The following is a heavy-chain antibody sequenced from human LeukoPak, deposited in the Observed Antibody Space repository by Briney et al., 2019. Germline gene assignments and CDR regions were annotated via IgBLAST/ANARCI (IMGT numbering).Heavy chain of an antibody. CDR1: AFTFSSYG. Sequence: GGSLRLSCAASAFTFSSYGMHWVRQAPGKGLEWVAVIWYDGNYKYYADSVKGRFTISRDNSKNTLYLQTNSLRAEDTAVYYCARDPYNWNAAGAFDIWGQGTMVTVSS. D-gene: IGHD1-1*01. J-gene: IGHJ3*02. V-gene: IGHV3-33*01. CDR3: ARDPYNWNAAGAFDI. CDR2: IWYDGNYK.